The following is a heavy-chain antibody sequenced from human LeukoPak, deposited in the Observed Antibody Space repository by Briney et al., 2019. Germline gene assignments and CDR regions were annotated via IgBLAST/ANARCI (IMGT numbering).Heavy chain of an antibody. V-gene: IGHV4-4*07. CDR2: IYTSGST. Sequence: PSETLSLTCTVSGGSISSYYWSWIRQPPGKGLEWIGRIYTSGSTNYNPSLKSRVTMSVDTSKNQFSLKLSSVTAADTAVYYCARAVGFPTPYYYGMDVWGQGTTVTVSS. CDR3: ARAVGFPTPYYYGMDV. CDR1: GGSISSYY. J-gene: IGHJ6*02. D-gene: IGHD1-26*01.